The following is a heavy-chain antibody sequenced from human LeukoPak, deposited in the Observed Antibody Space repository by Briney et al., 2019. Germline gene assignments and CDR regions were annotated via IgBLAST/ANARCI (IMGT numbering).Heavy chain of an antibody. CDR1: GYTFTGYY. Sequence: ASVTVSCKASGYTFTGYYMHWVRQAPGQGLEWMGWINPNSGGTNYAQKFQGRVTMTRDTSISTAYMELSRLRSDDTAVYYCARAKYVTVTTNYWGQGTLVTVSS. CDR2: INPNSGGT. D-gene: IGHD4-17*01. V-gene: IGHV1-2*02. J-gene: IGHJ4*02. CDR3: ARAKYVTVTTNY.